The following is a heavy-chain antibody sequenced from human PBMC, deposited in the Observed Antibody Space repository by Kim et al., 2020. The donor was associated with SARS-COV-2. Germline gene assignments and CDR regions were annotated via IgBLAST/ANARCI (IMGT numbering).Heavy chain of an antibody. J-gene: IGHJ4*02. Sequence: GGSLRLSCAASGFTFSSYGMHWVRQAPGKGLEWVAVIWYDGSNKYYADSVKGRFTISRDNSKNTLYLQMNSLRAEDTALYYCARDQGIVVVPATPSRRRGLGYWGEGTLVTVSS. D-gene: IGHD2-2*01. CDR2: IWYDGSNK. CDR1: GFTFSSYG. CDR3: ARDQGIVVVPATPSRRRGLGY. V-gene: IGHV3-33*01.